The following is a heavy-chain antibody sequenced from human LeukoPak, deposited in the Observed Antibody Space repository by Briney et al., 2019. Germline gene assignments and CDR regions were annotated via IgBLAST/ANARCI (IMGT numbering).Heavy chain of an antibody. CDR1: GFTFSNAG. Sequence: PGGSLRLSCTASGFTFSNAGMNWVRQAPGKGLEWVSAISGSGGSTYYADSVKGRFTISRDNSKNTLYLQMNSLRAEDTAVYYCAKVTYGSGTYGAFDYWGQGTLVTVSS. V-gene: IGHV3-23*01. CDR2: ISGSGGST. CDR3: AKVTYGSGTYGAFDY. J-gene: IGHJ4*02. D-gene: IGHD3-10*01.